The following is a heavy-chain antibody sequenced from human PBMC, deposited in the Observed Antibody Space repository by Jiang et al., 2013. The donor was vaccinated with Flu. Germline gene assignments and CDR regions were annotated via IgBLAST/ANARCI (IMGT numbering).Heavy chain of an antibody. D-gene: IGHD3-16*01. Sequence: GAEVKKPGASVKVSCKASGYTFTSHYIHWARQAPGQGLEWMGIINPSVGSTTYARKFQGRVTMTRDTSTSTVYMELSSLRFEDTAVYYCATYITFGGVWGQGTLVTVSS. J-gene: IGHJ4*02. V-gene: IGHV1-46*01. CDR3: ATYITFGGV. CDR2: INPSVGST. CDR1: GYTFTSHY.